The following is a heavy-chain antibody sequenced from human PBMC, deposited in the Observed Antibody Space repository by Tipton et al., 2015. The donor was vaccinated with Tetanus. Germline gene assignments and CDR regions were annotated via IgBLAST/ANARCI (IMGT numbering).Heavy chain of an antibody. CDR2: ISNGNP. Sequence: GLVKPSETLSLTCSVSRGPISSYYWSWIRQPAGKGLEWLGHISNGNPDYTPSLKSRLTLSVDLSRNEISLELSSVTPEDTAVYYCARDSGHLVGAPRPQNTIDYWGQGTLVTVSS. J-gene: IGHJ4*02. V-gene: IGHV4-4*07. CDR3: ARDSGHLVGAPRPQNTIDY. D-gene: IGHD1-26*01. CDR1: RGPISSYY.